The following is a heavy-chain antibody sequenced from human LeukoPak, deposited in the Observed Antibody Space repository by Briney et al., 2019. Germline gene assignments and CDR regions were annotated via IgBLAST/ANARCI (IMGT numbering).Heavy chain of an antibody. D-gene: IGHD1-14*01. CDR3: VRFDNARAFAP. CDR2: INPNSGAT. J-gene: IGHJ5*02. V-gene: IGHV1-2*02. Sequence: GASLSVSFMSSVYTFPGYYLHWVRQAPGQGLERMGWINPNSGATHSAQKFRGRVTFTRETSINTAYLKLSSLKSDDTAVYYCVRFDNARAFAPWGQGTLVSVSS. CDR1: VYTFPGYY.